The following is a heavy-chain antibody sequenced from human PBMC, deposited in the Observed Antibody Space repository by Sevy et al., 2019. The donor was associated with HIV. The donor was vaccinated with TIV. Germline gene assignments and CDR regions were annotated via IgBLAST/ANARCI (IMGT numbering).Heavy chain of an antibody. CDR2: ISGSGNTI. V-gene: IGHV3-11*01. CDR1: GFIFSDYY. CDR3: ARAGGSWALRY. J-gene: IGHJ4*02. D-gene: IGHD1-26*01. Sequence: GGSLRVSCAASGFIFSDYYMSWIRQAPGKGLEWVSYISGSGNTIYYTDSVKGRLTISRDNAKDSLYLQMNSLRAEDTAVYYCARAGGSWALRYWGQGSLVTVSS.